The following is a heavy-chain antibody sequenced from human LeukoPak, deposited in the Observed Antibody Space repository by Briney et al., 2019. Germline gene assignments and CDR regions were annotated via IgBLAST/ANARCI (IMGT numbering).Heavy chain of an antibody. CDR1: GFTFSSYA. D-gene: IGHD2-2*01. V-gene: IGHV3-30*04. J-gene: IGHJ6*04. CDR3: ARGYQDYYYYYGMDV. CDR2: ISYDGSNK. Sequence: GRSLRLSCAASGFTFSSYAMHWVRQAPGTGLERVAVISYDGSNKYYADSVKGRFTISRDNSKNTLYLQMNSLRAEDTAVYYCARGYQDYYYYYGMDVWGKGTTVTVSS.